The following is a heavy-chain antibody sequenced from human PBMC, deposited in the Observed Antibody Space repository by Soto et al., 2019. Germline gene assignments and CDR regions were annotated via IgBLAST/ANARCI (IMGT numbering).Heavy chain of an antibody. CDR3: GSGWSPFDY. J-gene: IGHJ4*02. V-gene: IGHV3-11*01. Sequence: QVQLVESGGGLVKPGGSLRLSCAASGFIFSDFYMSWIRQAPGKGLEWVSYISSSDGTVYYADSVKGRFTISRDNAKNPLFLQMNNLRAEDTAVYYCGSGWSPFDYWGQGTPVTVSS. CDR2: ISSSDGTV. D-gene: IGHD6-19*01. CDR1: GFIFSDFY.